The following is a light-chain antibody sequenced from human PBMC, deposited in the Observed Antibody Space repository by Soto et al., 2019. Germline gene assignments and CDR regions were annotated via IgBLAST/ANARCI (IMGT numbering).Light chain of an antibody. CDR2: KAS. CDR3: QQYNTYPLT. CDR1: QSISTW. J-gene: IGKJ4*01. Sequence: DIQMTQSPSTLSASVGDRVTITCRASQSISTWLAWYQQTPGKAPKLLIYKASSLEGGVPSRFGGSGSGTLFNITISSLHPDDFATYYCQQYNTYPLTFGGGTKVDIK. V-gene: IGKV1-5*03.